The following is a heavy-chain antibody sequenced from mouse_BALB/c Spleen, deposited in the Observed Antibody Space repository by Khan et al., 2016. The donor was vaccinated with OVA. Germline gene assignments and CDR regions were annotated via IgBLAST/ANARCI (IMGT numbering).Heavy chain of an antibody. D-gene: IGHD1-3*01. Sequence: QVQLQQSGAELVRPGVSVKISCKGSGYTFTDYAMHWVKQSHAKSLEWIGVISTYYGDADYNQKFKGKATMTVATSSSTAYMELARLTSEDSAIYYWARGSGNSRFAYWGQGTLVTVSA. CDR2: ISTYYGDA. CDR1: GYTFTDYA. CDR3: ARGSGNSRFAY. V-gene: IGHV1S137*01. J-gene: IGHJ3*01.